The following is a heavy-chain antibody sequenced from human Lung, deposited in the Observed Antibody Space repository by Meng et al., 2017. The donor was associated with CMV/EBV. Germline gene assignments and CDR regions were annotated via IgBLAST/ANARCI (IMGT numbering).Heavy chain of an antibody. CDR1: GYTFTGYY. CDR2: INPNSGGT. Sequence: ASVKVSCKASGYTFTGYYMHWVRQAPGQGLEWMGWINPNSGGTNYAQKFQGRVTMTRDTSISTACMELSRLRSDDTAVYYCAREMNVYYDFWSGYYPRPDYYYYGMDVWGQGTTVTVSS. J-gene: IGHJ6*02. D-gene: IGHD3-3*01. CDR3: AREMNVYYDFWSGYYPRPDYYYYGMDV. V-gene: IGHV1-2*02.